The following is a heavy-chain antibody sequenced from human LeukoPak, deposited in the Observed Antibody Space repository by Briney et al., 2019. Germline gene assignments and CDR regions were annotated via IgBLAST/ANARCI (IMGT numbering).Heavy chain of an antibody. V-gene: IGHV7-4-1*02. Sequence: ASVKVSCKASGYTFTSYAMNWVRQAPGQGLEWMGWINTNTGNPTYAQGFTGRFVFSLDTSVSTAYLQISSLKAEDTAVYYCARGGGSYLVYYYYMDVWGKGTTVTVSS. CDR1: GYTFTSYA. J-gene: IGHJ6*03. D-gene: IGHD1-26*01. CDR2: INTNTGNP. CDR3: ARGGGSYLVYYYYMDV.